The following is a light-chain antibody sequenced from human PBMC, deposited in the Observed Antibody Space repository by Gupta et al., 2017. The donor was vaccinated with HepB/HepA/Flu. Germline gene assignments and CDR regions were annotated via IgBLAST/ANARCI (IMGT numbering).Light chain of an antibody. J-gene: IGKJ1*01. CDR2: AAS. CDR3: QQGYSTPRT. Sequence: DIQMTQSPSSLSASVGDRVTITCRASQSISSYLNWYQQKPGKAPKLLIYAASSLQSGVPSRFSGSGSGTDFSLTISSLQPEDFAIYFCQQGYSTPRTFGQGTKVEIK. CDR1: QSISSY. V-gene: IGKV1-39*01.